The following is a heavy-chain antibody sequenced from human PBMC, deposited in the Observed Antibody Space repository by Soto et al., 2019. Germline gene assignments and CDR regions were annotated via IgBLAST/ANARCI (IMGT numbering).Heavy chain of an antibody. J-gene: IGHJ4*02. V-gene: IGHV4-30-4*01. D-gene: IGHD7-27*01. Sequence: QVQLQESGPGLVKPSQTLSLTCTVSGGSISTVNYWWSWIRQSPDMGLEWIGHIYNGGSTYNNPSLESRAPTAVDTAHNQLALTLSSVRAADTAVYYCARGPSGDKVDSWGQGTLVTVSS. CDR3: ARGPSGDKVDS. CDR2: IYNGGST. CDR1: GGSISTVNYW.